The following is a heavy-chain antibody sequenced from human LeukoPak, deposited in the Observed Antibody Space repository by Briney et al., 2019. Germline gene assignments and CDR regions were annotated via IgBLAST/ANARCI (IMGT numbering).Heavy chain of an antibody. D-gene: IGHD4-23*01. Sequence: SETLSLTCAVYGGSFSGYYWSWIRQPPGKGLEWIGEINHSGSTNYNPSLKSRVTISVDTSKNQFSLKLSSVTAADTAVYYCAREQDYGGYFDYWGQGTLVTVSS. CDR2: INHSGST. V-gene: IGHV4-34*01. CDR1: GGSFSGYY. CDR3: AREQDYGGYFDY. J-gene: IGHJ4*02.